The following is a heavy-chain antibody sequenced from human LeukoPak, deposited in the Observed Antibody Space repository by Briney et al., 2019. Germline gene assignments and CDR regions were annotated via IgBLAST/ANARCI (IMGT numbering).Heavy chain of an antibody. Sequence: ASVKVSCTASGYTFTTYYMHWVGQAPGQGLEWMGIITPSGRSTSYAQKFQGRVTMTRDTPPSTLYMELSSLRSEDTAVYYCARDRLAAPLSFDYWGQGTLVTVSS. CDR2: ITPSGRST. CDR3: ARDRLAAPLSFDY. CDR1: GYTFTTYY. J-gene: IGHJ4*02. V-gene: IGHV1-46*01.